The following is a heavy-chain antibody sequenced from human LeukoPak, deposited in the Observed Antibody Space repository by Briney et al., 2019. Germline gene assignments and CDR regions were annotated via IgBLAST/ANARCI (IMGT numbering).Heavy chain of an antibody. CDR3: ARDIYYDSSGYYGSVY. V-gene: IGHV3-7*01. J-gene: IGHJ4*02. CDR2: VKKDASEK. CDR1: GFTFSNNW. D-gene: IGHD3-22*01. Sequence: GGSLRLSCAASGFTFSNNWMTWVRQAPGKGLEWVASVKKDASEKYYVDSVKGRFTISRDNAKNSLYLQMNSLRAEDTAVYYCARDIYYDSSGYYGSVYRGQGTLVTVSS.